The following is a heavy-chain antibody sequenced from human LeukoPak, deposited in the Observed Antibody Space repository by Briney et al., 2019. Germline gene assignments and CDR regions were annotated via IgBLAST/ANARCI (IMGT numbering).Heavy chain of an antibody. CDR3: TRDLALAYYYDSSGSFDY. CDR2: IRSKAYGGTT. CDR1: GFTFGDYA. J-gene: IGHJ4*02. D-gene: IGHD3-22*01. Sequence: GGSLRLSCTASGFTFGDYAMSWFRQAPGKGLEWVGFIRSKAYGGTTEYAASVKGRFTISRDDSKSIAYLQMNSLKTEDTAVYYCTRDLALAYYYDSSGSFDYWGQGTLVTVSS. V-gene: IGHV3-49*03.